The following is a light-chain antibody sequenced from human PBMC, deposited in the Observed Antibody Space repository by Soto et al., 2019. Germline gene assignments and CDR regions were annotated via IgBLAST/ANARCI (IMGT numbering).Light chain of an antibody. CDR3: QTWGTGIHWV. Sequence: QSVLTQSPSASASLGASVKLTCTLSSGHSSYAIAWLQQQPEKGPRYLMKLNSDGSHTKGDGIPDRFSVSSSGAERYLTISSLQSEDEADYYCQTWGTGIHWVFGGGTKVTVL. V-gene: IGLV4-69*01. J-gene: IGLJ3*02. CDR1: SGHSSYA. CDR2: LNSDGSH.